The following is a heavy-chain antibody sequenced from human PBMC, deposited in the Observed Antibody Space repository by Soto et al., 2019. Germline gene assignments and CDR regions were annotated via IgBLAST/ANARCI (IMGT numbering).Heavy chain of an antibody. Sequence: GVFLRNSCEWSGYSFISYWIGWVRQIPGKGLEWMGIIYPGDSDTRYSPSFQGQVTISADKSISTAYLQWSSLKASDTAMYYCARPMSGWYFAFDIWGQGTMVTVSS. CDR2: IYPGDSDT. V-gene: IGHV5-51*01. D-gene: IGHD6-19*01. CDR1: GYSFISYW. CDR3: ARPMSGWYFAFDI. J-gene: IGHJ3*02.